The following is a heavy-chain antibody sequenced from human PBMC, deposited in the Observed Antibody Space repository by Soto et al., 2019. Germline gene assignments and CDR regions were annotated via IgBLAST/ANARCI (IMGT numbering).Heavy chain of an antibody. Sequence: QVQLVQSGAEVKKPGASVKVSCKASGYTFTSYGISWVRQAPGQGLEWMGWISAYNGNTNYAQKLQGRVTMTTDTSTSTAYMELRSLRSDDTAVYYCASSLGIVVVPAAITYYYYYGMDVWGQGTTVTVSS. J-gene: IGHJ6*02. V-gene: IGHV1-18*01. CDR2: ISAYNGNT. CDR3: ASSLGIVVVPAAITYYYYYGMDV. D-gene: IGHD2-2*01. CDR1: GYTFTSYG.